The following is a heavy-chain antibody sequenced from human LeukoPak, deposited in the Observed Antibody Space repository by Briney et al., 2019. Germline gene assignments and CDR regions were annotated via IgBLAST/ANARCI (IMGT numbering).Heavy chain of an antibody. J-gene: IGHJ6*02. CDR2: ISYDGSNK. V-gene: IGHV3-30-3*01. Sequence: GGSLRLSCAASGFTFSSYAMHWVRQAPGKGLEWVAVISYDGSNKYYADSVKGRFTISRDNSKNTLYLQMNSLRAEDTAVYYRARGQTDYYYYGMDVWGQGTTVTVSS. CDR3: ARGQTDYYYYGMDV. CDR1: GFTFSSYA.